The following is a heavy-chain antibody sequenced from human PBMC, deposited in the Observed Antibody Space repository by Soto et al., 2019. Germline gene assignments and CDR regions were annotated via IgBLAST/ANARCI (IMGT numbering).Heavy chain of an antibody. V-gene: IGHV3-30*18. CDR1: GFTFSSYG. CDR3: AKEYYDILTGYYPAYMDV. D-gene: IGHD3-9*01. J-gene: IGHJ6*03. Sequence: GGSLRLSCAASGFTFSSYGMHWVRQAPGKGLEWVAVISHDGSNKNYADSVKGRFTISRDNSRNTLYLQMNSLRAEDTAVYYCAKEYYDILTGYYPAYMDVWGKGTTVTVSS. CDR2: ISHDGSNK.